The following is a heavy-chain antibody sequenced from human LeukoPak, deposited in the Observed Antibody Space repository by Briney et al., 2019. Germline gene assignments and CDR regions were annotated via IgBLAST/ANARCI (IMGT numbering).Heavy chain of an antibody. Sequence: ASVKVSCKVSGYTLTELSMHWVRQAPGKGLEWMGGFDPEDGETIYAQKFQGRVTMTEDTSTDTAYMELSSLRSEDTAVYYCAQIVVVPAAIYVIGWFDPWGQGTLVTVSS. D-gene: IGHD2-2*01. V-gene: IGHV1-24*01. CDR2: FDPEDGET. CDR1: GYTLTELS. J-gene: IGHJ5*02. CDR3: AQIVVVPAAIYVIGWFDP.